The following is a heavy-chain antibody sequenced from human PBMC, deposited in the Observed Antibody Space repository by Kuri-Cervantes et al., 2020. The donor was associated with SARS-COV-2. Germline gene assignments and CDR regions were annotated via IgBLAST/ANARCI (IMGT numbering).Heavy chain of an antibody. CDR2: ISAYNGNT. D-gene: IGHD5-18*01. Sequence: ASVKVSCKASGYTFTSYGISWVRQAPGQGLEWMGWISAYNGNTNYAQKLQGRVTMTTDTSTSTAYMELRSLRSDDTAVYYCARDLEENTAMVLPTDYWGQGTLVTVSS. V-gene: IGHV1-18*01. CDR1: GYTFTSYG. CDR3: ARDLEENTAMVLPTDY. J-gene: IGHJ4*02.